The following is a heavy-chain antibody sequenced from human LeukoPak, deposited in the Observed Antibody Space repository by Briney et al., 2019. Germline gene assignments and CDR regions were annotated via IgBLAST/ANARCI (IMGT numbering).Heavy chain of an antibody. CDR2: IYHSGST. D-gene: IGHD6-19*01. V-gene: IGHV4-4*02. Sequence: SETLSLTCAVSGGSISSSNWWSWVRQPPGKGLEWIGEIYHSGSTNYNPSLKSRVTISVDKSKNQFSLKLSSVTAADTAVYYCARGGSGWSGQNNWFDPWGQGTLVTVSS. CDR3: ARGGSGWSGQNNWFDP. J-gene: IGHJ5*02. CDR1: GGSISSSNW.